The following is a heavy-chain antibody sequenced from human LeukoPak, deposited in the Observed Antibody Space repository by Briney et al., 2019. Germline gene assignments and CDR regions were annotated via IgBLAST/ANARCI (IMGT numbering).Heavy chain of an antibody. J-gene: IGHJ4*02. CDR2: INPNSGGT. CDR3: ARSGRTGDYTFDY. CDR1: GYTFTGYY. D-gene: IGHD7-27*01. Sequence: ASVKVSCKASGYTFTGYYMHWVRQAPGHGLEWMGGINPNSGGTNYAQKFQGRVTMTRDTSISTAYMELSRLRSDDTAVYYCARSGRTGDYTFDYWGQGTLVTVSS. V-gene: IGHV1-2*02.